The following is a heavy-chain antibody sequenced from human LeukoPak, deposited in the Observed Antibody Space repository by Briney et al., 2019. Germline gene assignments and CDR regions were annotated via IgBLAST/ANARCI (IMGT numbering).Heavy chain of an antibody. CDR1: GFTFSTFW. Sequence: GGSLTLSCVGSGFTFSTFWMAWVRQAPGKGLEWVANMKHDGSAKHYVDSVKGRFTISRDNAKNSLYLQMNSLRAEDTAVYYCARHVDGSLDYWGQGTLGTVSS. CDR2: MKHDGSAK. V-gene: IGHV3-7*01. CDR3: ARHVDGSLDY. D-gene: IGHD1-26*01. J-gene: IGHJ4*02.